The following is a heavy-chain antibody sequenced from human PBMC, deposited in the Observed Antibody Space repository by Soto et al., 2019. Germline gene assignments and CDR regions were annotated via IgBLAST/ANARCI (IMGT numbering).Heavy chain of an antibody. V-gene: IGHV3-33*01. Sequence: QVQLVESGGGVVQPGRSLRLSCAASGFTFSSYGMHWVRQAPGNGLEWVAVIWYDGSNKYYADSVKGRFTTSRDNSKNTLYLQMNSLRAEDTAVYYCARDTARAMVRIYYGMDVWGQGTTVTVSS. J-gene: IGHJ6*02. CDR3: ARDTARAMVRIYYGMDV. D-gene: IGHD3-10*01. CDR2: IWYDGSNK. CDR1: GFTFSSYG.